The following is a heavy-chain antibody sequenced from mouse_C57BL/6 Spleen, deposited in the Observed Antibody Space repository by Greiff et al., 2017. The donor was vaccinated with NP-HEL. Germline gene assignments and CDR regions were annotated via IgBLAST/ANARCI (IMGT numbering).Heavy chain of an antibody. CDR1: GYAFSSYW. CDR2: IYPGDGDT. CDR3: ARPTVVAPGYYAMDD. D-gene: IGHD1-1*01. Sequence: VQLQQSGAELVKPGASVKISCKASGYAFSSYWMNWVKQRPGKGLEWIGQIYPGDGDTNYNGKFKGKATLTADKSSSTAYMQLSSLTSEDSAVYFCARPTVVAPGYYAMDDWGQGTSVTVSS. J-gene: IGHJ4*01. V-gene: IGHV1-80*01.